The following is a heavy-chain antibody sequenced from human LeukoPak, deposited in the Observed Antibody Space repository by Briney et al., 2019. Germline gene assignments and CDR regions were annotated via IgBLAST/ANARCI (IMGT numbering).Heavy chain of an antibody. V-gene: IGHV3-30*18. CDR3: AKRGDSTDY. J-gene: IGHJ4*02. CDR2: ISYDGSNK. CDR1: GFTFSSYG. D-gene: IGHD3-16*01. Sequence: GGSLRLSCAASGFTFSSYGMHWVRQAPGKGLEWVAVISYDGSNKYYADSVKGRFTTSRDNSKNTLYLQMNSLRAEDTAVYYCAKRGDSTDYWGQGTLVTVSS.